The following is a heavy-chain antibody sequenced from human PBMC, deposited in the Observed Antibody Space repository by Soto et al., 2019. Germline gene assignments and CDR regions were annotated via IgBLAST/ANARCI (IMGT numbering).Heavy chain of an antibody. J-gene: IGHJ3*02. CDR3: AILADYCSGGSCYVAFDI. V-gene: IGHV5-51*01. CDR2: IYPGDSDT. Sequence: PGESLKISCKGSGYSFTSYWIGWVRQMPGKGLEWMGIIYPGDSDTRYSPSFQGQVTISADKSISTAYLQWSSLKASDTAMYYCAILADYCSGGSCYVAFDIWRQGTMVTVS. CDR1: GYSFTSYW. D-gene: IGHD2-15*01.